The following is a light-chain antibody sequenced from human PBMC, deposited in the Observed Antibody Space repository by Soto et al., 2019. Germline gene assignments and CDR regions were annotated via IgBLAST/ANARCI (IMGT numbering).Light chain of an antibody. CDR1: QSISSW. V-gene: IGKV1-5*03. J-gene: IGKJ1*01. CDR3: QQYNDYPWT. CDR2: KAS. Sequence: DIQMTQSPPTLSASVGDRVIITCRASQSISSWLAWYQQKPGKAPKLLIYKASSLESGVPSRFSGSGSGTEFTLTISSLQPDDFATYYCQQYNDYPWTFGQGTKVEIK.